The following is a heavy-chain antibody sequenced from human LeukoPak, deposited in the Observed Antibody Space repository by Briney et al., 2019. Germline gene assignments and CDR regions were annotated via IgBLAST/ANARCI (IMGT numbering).Heavy chain of an antibody. CDR3: ARAKSGYVDVYFDY. Sequence: PSETLSLTCTVSGGSISSYYWSWIRQPPGKGLEWIGYIYYSGSTNYNPSLKSRVTISVDTSKNQFSLKLSSVTGADTVVYYCARAKSGYVDVYFDYWGQGTLVTVSS. V-gene: IGHV4-59*01. J-gene: IGHJ4*02. CDR1: GGSISSYY. CDR2: IYYSGST. D-gene: IGHD5-12*01.